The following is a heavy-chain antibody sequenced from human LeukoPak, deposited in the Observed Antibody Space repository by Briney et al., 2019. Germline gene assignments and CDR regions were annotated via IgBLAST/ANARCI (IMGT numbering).Heavy chain of an antibody. CDR2: ISAYNGNT. V-gene: IGHV1-18*03. J-gene: IGHJ3*02. Sequence: ASVKVSCKASGYTFTGYGISWVRHAPGQGLEWMGWISAYNGNTNYAQKLQGRVTMTTDTSTSTAYMELRSLRSDDMAVYYCARDLSSGSYRDAFDIWGQGTMVTVSS. CDR3: ARDLSSGSYRDAFDI. D-gene: IGHD1-26*01. CDR1: GYTFTGYG.